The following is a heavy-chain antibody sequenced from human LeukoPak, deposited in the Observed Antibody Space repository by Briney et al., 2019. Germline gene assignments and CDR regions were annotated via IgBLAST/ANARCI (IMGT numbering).Heavy chain of an antibody. D-gene: IGHD2-15*01. Sequence: GGSLRLSCAASGFTFSSDWMHWVRQAPGKGLVWVSRINSDESRVTYADSVKGRFTISRDNAKNTLYLQMNSLRAEDTAIYYCARDLGGGRDYWGQGTLVTVS. CDR3: ARDLGGGRDY. CDR2: INSDESRV. J-gene: IGHJ4*02. V-gene: IGHV3-74*01. CDR1: GFTFSSDW.